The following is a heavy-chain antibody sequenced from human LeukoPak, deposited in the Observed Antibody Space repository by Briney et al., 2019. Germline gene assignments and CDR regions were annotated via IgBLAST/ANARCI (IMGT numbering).Heavy chain of an antibody. Sequence: SETLSLTCAVSGGSISSFHWSWLRQPPGKGLEWFGRIYTSGITNYNPSLKSRVTMSVDTSKNQFSLKLSSVTAADTAVYYCVRDPGSSGWYYWYFDLWGRGTLVTVSS. D-gene: IGHD6-19*01. CDR3: VRDPGSSGWYYWYFDL. CDR2: IYTSGIT. CDR1: GGSISSFH. J-gene: IGHJ2*01. V-gene: IGHV4-4*07.